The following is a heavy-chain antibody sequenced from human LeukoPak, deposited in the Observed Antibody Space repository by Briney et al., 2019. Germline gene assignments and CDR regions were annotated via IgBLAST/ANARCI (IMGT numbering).Heavy chain of an antibody. D-gene: IGHD4-17*01. J-gene: IGHJ4*02. Sequence: GASVKVSCKASGYTFTSYAMNWVRQAPGQGLEWMGWINTNTGNPTYAQGFTGRFVFSLDTSVSTAYLQISSLKAEDTAVYYCAREGTVTTPPYFDYWGQGTLVTVSS. V-gene: IGHV7-4-1*02. CDR3: AREGTVTTPPYFDY. CDR1: GYTFTSYA. CDR2: INTNTGNP.